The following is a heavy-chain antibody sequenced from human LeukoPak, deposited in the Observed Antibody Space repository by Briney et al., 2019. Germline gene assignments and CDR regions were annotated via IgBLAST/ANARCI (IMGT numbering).Heavy chain of an antibody. Sequence: GGSLRLSCAASGFTFSSYAMSWVRQAPGKGLEWVSAISGSGGSTYYADSVKGRFTISRDNSKNTLYLQMNSLRAEDTAVYYCARGLNGDFWSGYYTGTFDYWGQGTLVTVSS. D-gene: IGHD3-3*01. CDR3: ARGLNGDFWSGYYTGTFDY. CDR1: GFTFSSYA. V-gene: IGHV3-23*01. J-gene: IGHJ4*02. CDR2: ISGSGGST.